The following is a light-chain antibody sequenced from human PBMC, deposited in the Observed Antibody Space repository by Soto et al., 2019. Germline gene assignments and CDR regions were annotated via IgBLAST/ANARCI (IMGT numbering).Light chain of an antibody. Sequence: QLVRAQSPSASASLGASVKLTCTLSSGHINYVIAWHQQQPEKGPRYLMKLNSDGSHSKGDGIPDRFSGSSSGAERYLTISSLQSEDEADYYCRTWDTGIRVFGGGTKLTVL. CDR1: SGHINYV. CDR3: RTWDTGIRV. J-gene: IGLJ2*01. CDR2: LNSDGSH. V-gene: IGLV4-69*01.